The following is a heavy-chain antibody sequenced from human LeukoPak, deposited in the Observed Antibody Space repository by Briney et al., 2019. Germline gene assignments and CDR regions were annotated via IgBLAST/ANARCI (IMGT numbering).Heavy chain of an antibody. Sequence: SETLSLTCAVYGGSFSGYYWSWIRQPPGKGLEWIGEINHSGSTNYNPSLKSRVTISVGTSKNQFSLKLSSVTAADTAVYYCARAYDSSGYYFHYWGQGTLVTVSS. J-gene: IGHJ4*02. CDR2: INHSGST. D-gene: IGHD3-22*01. V-gene: IGHV4-34*01. CDR3: ARAYDSSGYYFHY. CDR1: GGSFSGYY.